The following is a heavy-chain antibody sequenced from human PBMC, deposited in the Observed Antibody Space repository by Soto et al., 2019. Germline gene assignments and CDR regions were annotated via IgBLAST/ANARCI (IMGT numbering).Heavy chain of an antibody. CDR1: GFTFSSYG. CDR2: IWYDGSNK. CDR3: ARESLTISRIYFDY. J-gene: IGHJ4*02. Sequence: GGSLRLSCAASGFTFSSYGMHWVRQAPGKGLEWVAVIWYDGSNKYYADSVKGRFTISRDNSKNTLYLQMNSLRVEDTAVYYCARESLTISRIYFDYWGQGTLVTVSS. V-gene: IGHV3-33*01. D-gene: IGHD3-9*01.